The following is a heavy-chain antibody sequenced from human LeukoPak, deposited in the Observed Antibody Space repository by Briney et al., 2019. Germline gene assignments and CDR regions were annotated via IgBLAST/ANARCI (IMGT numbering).Heavy chain of an antibody. CDR1: GFTFGSYA. Sequence: PGGFPRLSCAASGFTFGSYAMNWVRQAPGKGLEWVSALSGSGGSTYYADSVRGRFTISRDNSKNTLYLQMNSLRAEDTAVYYCAISYDDSLSGGFEYCGQGTLVTVSS. D-gene: IGHD3-22*01. CDR2: LSGSGGST. CDR3: AISYDDSLSGGFEY. J-gene: IGHJ4*02. V-gene: IGHV3-23*01.